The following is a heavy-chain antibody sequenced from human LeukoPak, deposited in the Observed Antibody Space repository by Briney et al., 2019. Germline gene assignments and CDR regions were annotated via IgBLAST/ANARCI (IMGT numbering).Heavy chain of an antibody. CDR1: GFTFGSYA. D-gene: IGHD6-6*01. CDR2: ISGSGGST. CDR3: ASSTGPLDY. Sequence: GGSLGLSCAASGFTFGSYAMSWARQAPGKGLEWVSAISGSGGSTYYADSVKGRFTISRDNSRNTLYLQMNTLRAEDTAVYYCASSTGPLDYWGQGTLVTVSS. V-gene: IGHV3-23*01. J-gene: IGHJ4*02.